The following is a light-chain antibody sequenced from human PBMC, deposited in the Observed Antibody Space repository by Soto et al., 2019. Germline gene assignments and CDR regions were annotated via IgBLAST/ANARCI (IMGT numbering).Light chain of an antibody. Sequence: EIVLTQSPGTLSLSPGERATLSCRASQSVRSNSLAWYQQKPGQAPRLLISGASSRATGIPDRFSGSGSGTDFTLTISRLEPEDVAVYFCQEYGSSPRTFGQGTKVEIK. CDR3: QEYGSSPRT. CDR2: GAS. CDR1: QSVRSNS. J-gene: IGKJ1*01. V-gene: IGKV3-20*01.